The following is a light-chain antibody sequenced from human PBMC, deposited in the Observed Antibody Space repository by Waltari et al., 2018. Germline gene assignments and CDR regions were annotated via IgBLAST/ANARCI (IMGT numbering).Light chain of an antibody. V-gene: IGKV4-1*01. CDR3: QQYYSTPFT. CDR1: SILHSSETKNQ. J-gene: IGKJ3*01. Sequence: SILHSSETKNQLGEGQQKSGQSPKLLIYGASTRESGVPDRCSGSGSGTDFTLTISSLQTDDVAVYYCQQYYSTPFTFGPATKVDI. CDR2: GAS.